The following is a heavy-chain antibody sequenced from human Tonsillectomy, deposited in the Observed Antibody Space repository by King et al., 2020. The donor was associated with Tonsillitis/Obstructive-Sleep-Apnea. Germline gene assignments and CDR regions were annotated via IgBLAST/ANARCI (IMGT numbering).Heavy chain of an antibody. J-gene: IGHJ3*02. CDR1: GYKVASYW. CDR3: ASLYYISGYSYVDYLYI. CDR2: IYPGDSDT. Sequence: VQLVESGAEVKKPGESLEISCKGSGYKVASYWIGWVRQMPGKGLEWMGIIYPGDSDTRYSPSFQGQVTISADKSINTAYLLWSCLKASDTAIYYCASLYYISGYSYVDYLYIWRQGSM. D-gene: IGHD3-22*01. V-gene: IGHV5-51*03.